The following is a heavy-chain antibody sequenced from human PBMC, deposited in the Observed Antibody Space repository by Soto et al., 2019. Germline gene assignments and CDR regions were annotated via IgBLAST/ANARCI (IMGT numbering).Heavy chain of an antibody. CDR1: GYSCTSFW. D-gene: IGHD2-8*01. Sequence: HGEPLKISRKGSGYSCTSFWIGWVRQMPGKGLEWMGIIYPGDSDTRYSPSFQGQATISADKSISTAYLQWSSLKASDTAMYYCARRGRCTNGVCYTAGPKYYHYGMDVWGQGTTVTVSS. V-gene: IGHV5-51*01. J-gene: IGHJ6*02. CDR3: ARRGRCTNGVCYTAGPKYYHYGMDV. CDR2: IYPGDSDT.